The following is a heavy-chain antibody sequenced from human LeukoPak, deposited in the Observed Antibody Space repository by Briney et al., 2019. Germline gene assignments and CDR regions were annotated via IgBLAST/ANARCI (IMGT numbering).Heavy chain of an antibody. D-gene: IGHD3-22*01. CDR1: GYTFTGYY. V-gene: IGHV1-2*02. J-gene: IGHJ3*02. CDR2: TNPNSGGT. CDR3: ARDSSGYYYERAFDI. Sequence: ASVKVSCKASGYTFTGYYMHWVRQAPGQGLEWMGWTNPNSGGTNYAQKFQGRVTMTRDTSISTAYMELSRLRSDDTAVYYCARDSSGYYYERAFDIWGQGTMVTVSS.